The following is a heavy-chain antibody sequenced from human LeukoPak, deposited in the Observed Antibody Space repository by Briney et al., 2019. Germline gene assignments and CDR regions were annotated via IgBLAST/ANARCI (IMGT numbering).Heavy chain of an antibody. CDR1: GFTYSSYA. CDR3: AKEVVTTMYDY. CDR2: ISGSGGST. Sequence: GGPLRLSCAASGFTYSSYAMSWVRQAPGEGVEWVSAISGSGGSTYYADSVKGRFTISRDNSKNTLYLQMNSLRAEDTAVYYCAKEVVTTMYDYWGQGTLVTVSS. D-gene: IGHD4-23*01. J-gene: IGHJ4*02. V-gene: IGHV3-23*01.